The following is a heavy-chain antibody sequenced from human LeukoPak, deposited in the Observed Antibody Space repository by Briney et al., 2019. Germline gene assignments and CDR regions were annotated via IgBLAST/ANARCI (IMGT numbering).Heavy chain of an antibody. D-gene: IGHD3-22*01. CDR3: ARVGGYDSEGPRVEGYYYDSSGYYYYFDY. J-gene: IGHJ4*02. V-gene: IGHV4-34*01. CDR2: INHSGGT. Sequence: SETLSLTCAVYGGSFSGYYWSWIRQPPGKGLEWIGEINHSGGTNYNPSLKSRVTISVDTSKNQFSLKLSSVTAADTAVCYCARVGGYDSEGPRVEGYYYDSSGYYYYFDYWGQGTLVTVSS. CDR1: GGSFSGYY.